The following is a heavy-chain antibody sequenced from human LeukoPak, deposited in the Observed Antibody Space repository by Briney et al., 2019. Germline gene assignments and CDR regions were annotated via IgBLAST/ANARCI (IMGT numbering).Heavy chain of an antibody. CDR3: ARAGGWAREDYKGEAFDI. CDR1: GYTFTNFG. V-gene: IGHV1-18*01. Sequence: ASVKVSCKASGYTFTNFGISWVRQAPGQGLEWMGGTSVYNGNTNYAEKVQGRVTMTADTSTRTAYMELRSLRSDDTAVYYCARAGGWAREDYKGEAFDIWGQGTKVTVSS. CDR2: TSVYNGNT. J-gene: IGHJ3*02. D-gene: IGHD6-19*01.